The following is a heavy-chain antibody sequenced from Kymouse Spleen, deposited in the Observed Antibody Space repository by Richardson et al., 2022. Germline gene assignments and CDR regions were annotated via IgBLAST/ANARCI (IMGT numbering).Heavy chain of an antibody. D-gene: IGHD6-6*01. CDR3: ARGTAARGWDYYYYYGMDV. J-gene: IGHJ6*02. Sequence: QVQLVQSGAEVKKPGASVKVSCKASGYTFTSYDINWVRQATGQGLEWMGWMNPNSGNTGYAQKFQGRVTMTRNTSISTAYMELSSLRSEDTAVYYCARGTAARGWDYYYYYGMDVWGQGTTVTVSS. CDR1: GYTFTSYD. V-gene: IGHV1-8*01. CDR2: MNPNSGNT.